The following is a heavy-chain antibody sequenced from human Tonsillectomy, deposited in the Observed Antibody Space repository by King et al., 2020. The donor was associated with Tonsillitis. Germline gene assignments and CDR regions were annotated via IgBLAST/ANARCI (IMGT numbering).Heavy chain of an antibody. V-gene: IGHV4-59*02. J-gene: IGHJ3*01. CDR2: IYSSGSV. D-gene: IGHD5-18*01. CDR3: ARERAIQLWYRGAFNF. CDR1: GGSVSSHY. Sequence: VQLQESDPGLVKPSETLSLTCTVSGGSVSSHYWNWIRQPPGKGLEWIGYIYSSGSVKYNPSLKSRVTISMDTSQNQFSLKLDSVTAADTAVYYCARERAIQLWYRGAFNFWGRGTMVTVSS.